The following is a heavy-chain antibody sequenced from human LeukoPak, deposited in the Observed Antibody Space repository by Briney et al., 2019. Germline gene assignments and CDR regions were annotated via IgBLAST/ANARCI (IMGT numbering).Heavy chain of an antibody. Sequence: SETLSLTCTVSGGSISSYYWSWIRQPPGKGLEWIGYIYYSGSTNYNPSPKSRVTISVDTSKNQFSLKLSSVTAADTAVYYCASGGSGPLHYWGQGTLVTVSS. CDR3: ASGGSGPLHY. D-gene: IGHD2-15*01. CDR1: GGSISSYY. V-gene: IGHV4-59*01. J-gene: IGHJ4*02. CDR2: IYYSGST.